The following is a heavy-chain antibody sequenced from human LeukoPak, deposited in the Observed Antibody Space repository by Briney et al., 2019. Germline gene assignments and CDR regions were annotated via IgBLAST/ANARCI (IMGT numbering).Heavy chain of an antibody. CDR3: AKSPRLRYCSGGSCSDNRTSKYFQH. D-gene: IGHD2-15*01. V-gene: IGHV3-23*01. Sequence: GGSLRLSCAASGFTFSSYAMSWVRQAPGKGLEWVSGMSDSGGSTYYAESVKGRFTISRDNSKNTLFLQMNGLRAEDTPVYYCAKSPRLRYCSGGSCSDNRTSKYFQHWGQGTLVTVSS. CDR2: MSDSGGST. J-gene: IGHJ1*01. CDR1: GFTFSSYA.